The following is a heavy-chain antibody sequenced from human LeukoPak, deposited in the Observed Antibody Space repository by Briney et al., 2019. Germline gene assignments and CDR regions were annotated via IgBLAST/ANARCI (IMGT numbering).Heavy chain of an antibody. CDR2: ISSSSSYI. J-gene: IGHJ6*02. D-gene: IGHD6-13*01. CDR3: ARVEAAAGRGYYGMDV. CDR1: GFIFSSYA. Sequence: GGSLRLSCAASGFIFSSYAMSWVRQAPGKGLEWVSSISSSSSYIYYADSVKGRFTISRDNAKNSLYLQMNSLRAEDTAVYYCARVEAAAGRGYYGMDVWGQGTTVTVSS. V-gene: IGHV3-21*01.